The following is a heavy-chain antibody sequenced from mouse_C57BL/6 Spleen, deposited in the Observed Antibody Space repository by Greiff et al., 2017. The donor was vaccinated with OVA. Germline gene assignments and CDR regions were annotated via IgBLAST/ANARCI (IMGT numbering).Heavy chain of an antibody. CDR2: IDPENGDT. Sequence: VQLQQSGAELVRPGASVKLSCTASGFNIKDDYMHWVKQRPEQGLEWIGWIDPENGDTEYASKFQGKATITADTSPNTAYLQLSIQTSEDTAVYYCTYYYGSSYDYYAMDYWGQGTSVTVSS. J-gene: IGHJ4*01. CDR1: GFNIKDDY. CDR3: TYYYGSSYDYYAMDY. D-gene: IGHD1-1*01. V-gene: IGHV14-4*01.